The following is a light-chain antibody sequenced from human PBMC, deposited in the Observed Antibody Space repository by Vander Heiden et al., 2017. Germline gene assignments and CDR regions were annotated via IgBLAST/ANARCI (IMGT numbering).Light chain of an antibody. CDR2: TAS. CDR1: QGISDH. CDR3: QKDKNARFP. Sequence: DIQMTQSPSSLSASVGDRVTLTCRASQGISDHLAWYQQKPGEPPKLLIYTASTLHSGVPSRFTGSGPGTDFTLTMSSLQPEDVPTYYCQKDKNARFPFGHGTKVNIK. V-gene: IGKV1-27*01. J-gene: IGKJ3*01.